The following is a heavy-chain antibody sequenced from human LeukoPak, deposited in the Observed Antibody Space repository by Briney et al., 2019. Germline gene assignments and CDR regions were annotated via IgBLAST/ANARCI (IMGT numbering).Heavy chain of an antibody. CDR2: LSARGGST. Sequence: GGSLRLFCAISGITLSNYGMSWVRQPPGKGLEWVAGLSARGGSTNYADSVKGRFTVSRDNPKNTLYLQMNSLRAEDTAVYFCAKRGVVIRVILVGFHKEAYYFDSWGQGALVTVSS. V-gene: IGHV3-23*01. D-gene: IGHD3-10*01. J-gene: IGHJ4*02. CDR1: GITLSNYG. CDR3: AKRGVVIRVILVGFHKEAYYFDS.